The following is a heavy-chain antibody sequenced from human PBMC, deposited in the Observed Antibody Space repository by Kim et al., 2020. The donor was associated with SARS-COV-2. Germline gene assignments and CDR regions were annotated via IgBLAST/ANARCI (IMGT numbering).Heavy chain of an antibody. Sequence: GGSLRLSCAASGFTFSSYAMHWVRQAPGKGLEWVAVISYDGSNKYYADSVKGRFIISRDNSKNTLYLQMNSLRAEDTAVYYCARPTSGSYSSSFDYWGQGTLVTVSS. J-gene: IGHJ4*02. CDR1: GFTFSSYA. CDR3: ARPTSGSYSSSFDY. V-gene: IGHV3-30*04. D-gene: IGHD1-26*01. CDR2: ISYDGSNK.